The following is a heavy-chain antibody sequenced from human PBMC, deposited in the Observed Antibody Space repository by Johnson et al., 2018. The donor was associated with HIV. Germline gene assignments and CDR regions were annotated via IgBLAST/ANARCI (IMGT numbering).Heavy chain of an antibody. Sequence: VQLVESGGGLVKPGGSLRLSCAASGFTVSSNYMSWVRQAPGKGLEWVSVIYSGGSTYYADSVKGRFTISRDNSKNTLYLQMNSLRADDTAVYYCAKEGDSSGPIDAFDIWGQGTMVTVSS. CDR1: GFTVSSNY. V-gene: IGHV3-53*01. J-gene: IGHJ3*02. CDR3: AKEGDSSGPIDAFDI. D-gene: IGHD5-18*01. CDR2: IYSGGST.